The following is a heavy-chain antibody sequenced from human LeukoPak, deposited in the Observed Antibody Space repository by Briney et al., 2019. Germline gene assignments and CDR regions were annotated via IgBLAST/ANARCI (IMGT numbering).Heavy chain of an antibody. CDR1: GGSISSYY. CDR2: IYTSGST. J-gene: IGHJ4*02. Sequence: SETLSLTCTVSGGSISSYYWSWIRQPAGKGLEWIGRIYTSGSTNYNPSLQSRVTMSVDTSKNQFSLKLSSVTAADTAVYYCARDSEGNRGRSFDYWGQGTLVTVSS. D-gene: IGHD3-10*01. V-gene: IGHV4-4*07. CDR3: ARDSEGNRGRSFDY.